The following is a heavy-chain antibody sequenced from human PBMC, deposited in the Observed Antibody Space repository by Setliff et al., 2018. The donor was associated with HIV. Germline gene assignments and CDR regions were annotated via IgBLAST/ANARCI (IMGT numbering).Heavy chain of an antibody. J-gene: IGHJ4*02. CDR2: IDPSDSYT. CDR1: GYSFSSYW. Sequence: HGESLKISCKGSGYSFSSYWINWVRQMPGKGLEWMGRIDPSDSYTNYSPSFQGHVSISADRSIGTAYLQWSSLKASDTAIYYCARHKNGGYSLDNWGQGTLVTVSS. CDR3: ARHKNGGYSLDN. V-gene: IGHV5-10-1*01. D-gene: IGHD2-15*01.